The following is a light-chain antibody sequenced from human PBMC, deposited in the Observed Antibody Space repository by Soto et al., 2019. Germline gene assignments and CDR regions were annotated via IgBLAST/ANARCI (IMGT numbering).Light chain of an antibody. Sequence: IVLSQSPAAVRLSQREGATLSFRASQSVGSYLAWYQQKPGQAPRLLIYGASNRATGIPDRFSGSGSGTDFTLTISSLEPEDFAVYYCQQYGSSGTFGQGTKVDI. CDR1: QSVGSY. CDR2: GAS. V-gene: IGKV3-20*01. CDR3: QQYGSSGT. J-gene: IGKJ1*01.